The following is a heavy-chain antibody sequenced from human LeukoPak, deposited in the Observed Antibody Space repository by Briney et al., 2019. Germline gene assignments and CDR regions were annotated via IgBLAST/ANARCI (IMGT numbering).Heavy chain of an antibody. D-gene: IGHD6-19*01. CDR1: GGSISSCDYS. CDR3: VRAFGNSSGWDENYFDY. CDR2: IYHSGST. J-gene: IGHJ4*02. Sequence: SETLSLTCAVSGGSISSCDYSWTWIRQPPGKGLEWIGYIYHSGSTYYNPSLKSRVTISIDRSKNQFSLKLNSVTAADTAVYYCVRAFGNSSGWDENYFDYWGQGTLVTVSS. V-gene: IGHV4-30-2*01.